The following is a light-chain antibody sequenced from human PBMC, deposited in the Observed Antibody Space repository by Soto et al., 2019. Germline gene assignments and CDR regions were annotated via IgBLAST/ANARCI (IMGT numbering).Light chain of an antibody. CDR3: QQYDSTPWT. CDR1: QSVLYRSNNKNY. CDR2: WAS. V-gene: IGKV4-1*01. J-gene: IGKJ1*01. Sequence: DIVMTQSPDSLAVSLGERATINCKSSQSVLYRSNNKNYLAWYQQKPGQPPKLLIYWASTRESGVPDRFGGSGSGTDFTLTISSLQAEDVAVYYCQQYDSTPWTFGQGTKVEIK.